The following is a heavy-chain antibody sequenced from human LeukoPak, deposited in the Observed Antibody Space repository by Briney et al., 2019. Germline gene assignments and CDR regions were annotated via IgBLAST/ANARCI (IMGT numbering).Heavy chain of an antibody. CDR3: ARSRTDLISNGARYGMDV. J-gene: IGHJ6*04. CDR1: GGSFSAYH. V-gene: IGHV4-34*01. CDR2: INHSGST. Sequence: SETLSLTCAVYGGSFSAYHWSWIRQPPGKGLEWIGEINHSGSTNYNPSLKSRVTISVDTSKNQFALKLSSVTAADTALYFCARSRTDLISNGARYGMDVWGKGTTVTVSS. D-gene: IGHD2-2*01.